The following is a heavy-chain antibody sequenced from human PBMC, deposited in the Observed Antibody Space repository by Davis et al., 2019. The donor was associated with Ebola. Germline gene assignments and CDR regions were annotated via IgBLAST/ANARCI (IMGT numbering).Heavy chain of an antibody. D-gene: IGHD3/OR15-3a*01. CDR1: GGSISSSSDY. CDR2: VYYTGGP. CDR3: ARERASVIMSFATAYYYYYYMDV. J-gene: IGHJ6*03. Sequence: PSETLSLTCTVSGGSISSSSDYWGWIRQPPGKGLEWIGSVYYTGGPYYNPSLKTRVTISVVTSKNHFSLKVSTVTAADTAVYYCARERASVIMSFATAYYYYYYMDVWGKGTTVTVSS. V-gene: IGHV4-39*07.